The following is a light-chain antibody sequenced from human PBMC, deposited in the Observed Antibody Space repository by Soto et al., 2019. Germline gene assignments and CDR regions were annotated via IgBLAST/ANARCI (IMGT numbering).Light chain of an antibody. Sequence: DIQMTQSPSTLSASVGDRVTITCRASQSISSWLAWYQQKPGKAPKLRIYDASSLESGVPSRFSGSGSGTEFTLTISSLQPDDFATYYCQQYNSYSPDTFGQGTKLEIK. CDR2: DAS. V-gene: IGKV1-5*01. J-gene: IGKJ2*01. CDR3: QQYNSYSPDT. CDR1: QSISSW.